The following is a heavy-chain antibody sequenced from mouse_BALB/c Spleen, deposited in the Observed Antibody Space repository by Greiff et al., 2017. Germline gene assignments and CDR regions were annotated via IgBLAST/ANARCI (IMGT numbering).Heavy chain of an antibody. V-gene: IGHV7-3*02. CDR1: GFTFTDYY. CDR2: IRNKANGYTT. CDR3: AREGRAMDY. Sequence: EVMLVESGGGLVQPGGSLRLSCATSGFTFTDYYMSWVRQPPGKALEWLGFIRNKANGYTTEYSASVKGRFTISRDNSQSILYLQMNTLRAEDSATYYCAREGRAMDYWGQGTSVTVSS. J-gene: IGHJ4*01.